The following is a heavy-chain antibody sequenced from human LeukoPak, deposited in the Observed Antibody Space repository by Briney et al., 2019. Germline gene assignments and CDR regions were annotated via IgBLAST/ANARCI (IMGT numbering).Heavy chain of an antibody. CDR3: ANLDYDYVWGSYRTQIKTQKFDY. CDR2: ISGSGGST. CDR1: GFTFSSYA. Sequence: PGGSLRLSCAASGFTFSSYAMSWVRQAPGKGLEWVSAISGSGGSTYYADSVKGRFTISRDNSKNTLYLQMNSLRAEDTAVYYCANLDYDYVWGSYRTQIKTQKFDYWGQGTLVTVSS. D-gene: IGHD3-16*02. V-gene: IGHV3-23*01. J-gene: IGHJ4*02.